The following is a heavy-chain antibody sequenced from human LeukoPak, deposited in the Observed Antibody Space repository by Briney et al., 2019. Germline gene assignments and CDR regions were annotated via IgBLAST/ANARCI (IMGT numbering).Heavy chain of an antibody. D-gene: IGHD2-15*01. V-gene: IGHV4-59*01. J-gene: IGHJ4*02. CDR3: ARGYCSGGTCYRTFFDQ. CDR1: GGSISSYY. Sequence: SETLSLICTVSGGSISSYYWSWIRQPPGKGLEWIGYISYSGSTNYNSTLKSRVTISLDTSKNQFSLKLSSVTAADTAVYYCARGYCSGGTCYRTFFDQWGRGTLVTVSS. CDR2: ISYSGST.